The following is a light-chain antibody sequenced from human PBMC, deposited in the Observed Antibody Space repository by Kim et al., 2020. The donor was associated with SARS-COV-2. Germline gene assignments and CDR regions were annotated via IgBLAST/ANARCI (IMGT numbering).Light chain of an antibody. V-gene: IGLV3-21*04. Sequence: SYELTQPPSVSVAPGKTARITCGGDDLGSKSVHWYQQKPGQAPVLVIFYDSDRPSGIPERLSGSHSGNTATLTISRVEAVDEADYYCEVWDTGSDHWVFG. CDR2: YDS. CDR3: EVWDTGSDHWV. J-gene: IGLJ3*02. CDR1: DLGSKS.